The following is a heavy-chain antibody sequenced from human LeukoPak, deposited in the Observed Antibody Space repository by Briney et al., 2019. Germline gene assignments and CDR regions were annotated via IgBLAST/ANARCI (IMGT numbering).Heavy chain of an antibody. CDR1: GFTFSTYT. CDR2: ISSSSSTT. V-gene: IGHV3-48*02. J-gene: IGHJ4*02. Sequence: QPGGSLRLSCAASGFTFSTYTMNWVRQAPGKGLEWVSYISSSSSTTYYADSVKGRFSISRDNAKNSLYLQVNSLRDEDTAVYYCARVSGEADNWGQGTLVTVSS. CDR3: ARVSGEADN.